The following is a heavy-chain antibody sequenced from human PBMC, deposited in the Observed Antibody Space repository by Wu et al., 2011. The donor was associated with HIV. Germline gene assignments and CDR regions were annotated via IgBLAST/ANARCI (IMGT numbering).Heavy chain of an antibody. CDR2: INPNSGGT. V-gene: IGHV1-2*02. J-gene: IGHJ4*02. Sequence: QVQLVQSGAEVKKPGASVKVSCKASGYTFTGYYMHWVRQAPGQGLEWMGWINPNSGGTNYAQKFQGRVTMTRDTSISTAYMELSRLRSDDTAVYYCARGRAVYGSGGYYFYYFDYWGQGTLVTVSS. CDR1: GYTFTGYY. CDR3: ARGRAVYGSGGYYFYYFDY. D-gene: IGHD3-10*01.